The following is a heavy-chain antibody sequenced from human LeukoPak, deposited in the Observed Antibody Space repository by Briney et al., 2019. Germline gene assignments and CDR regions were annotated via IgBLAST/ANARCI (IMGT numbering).Heavy chain of an antibody. J-gene: IGHJ4*02. V-gene: IGHV1-2*02. CDR1: GYTFTGYY. CDR3: ARVRASAIRLAFDY. CDR2: INPNSGGT. Sequence: ASVKVSCKASGYTFTGYYKHWVRQAPGQGLEWMGWINPNSGGTNYAQKFQGRVTMTRDTSISTAYMELSRLRSDDTAVYYCARVRASAIRLAFDYWGQGTLVTVSS. D-gene: IGHD2-2*02.